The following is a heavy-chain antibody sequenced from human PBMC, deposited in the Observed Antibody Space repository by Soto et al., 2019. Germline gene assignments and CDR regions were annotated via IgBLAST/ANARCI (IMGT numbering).Heavy chain of an antibody. J-gene: IGHJ6*02. V-gene: IGHV3-53*04. CDR3: AXVSPRYYYYYGMDV. Sequence: EVQLVESGGGLVQPGGSLRLSCAASGFTVSSNYMSWVRQAPGKGLEWVSVIYSGGSTYYADSVKGRFTISRHNSKNTLYLQMNSLRAEDTAVYYCAXVSPRYYYYYGMDVWGQGTTVTVSS. CDR2: IYSGGST. CDR1: GFTVSSNY.